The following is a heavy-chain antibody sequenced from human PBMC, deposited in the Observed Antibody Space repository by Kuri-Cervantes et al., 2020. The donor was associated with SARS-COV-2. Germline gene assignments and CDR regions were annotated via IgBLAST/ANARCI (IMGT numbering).Heavy chain of an antibody. Sequence: GSLRLSCAVYGVSFSGYYWSWIRQPPGKGLEWIGEINHSGSTNYNPSLKSRVTISVDTSKNQFSLKLSSVTAADTAVYYCARVGVWFDPWGQGTLVTVSS. CDR1: GVSFSGYY. V-gene: IGHV4-34*01. D-gene: IGHD3-3*01. CDR2: INHSGST. J-gene: IGHJ5*02. CDR3: ARVGVWFDP.